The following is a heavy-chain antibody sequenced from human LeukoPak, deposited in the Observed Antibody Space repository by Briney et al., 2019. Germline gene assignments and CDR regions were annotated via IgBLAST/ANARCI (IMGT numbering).Heavy chain of an antibody. J-gene: IGHJ4*02. CDR1: GYSFTTYW. Sequence: GESLKISCKVSGYSFTTYWIGWVRQMPGKGLEWMGIIYPGDSDTRYSPSFQGQVTISADKSISTAYLQWSSLKASDTAMYYCARGLYGSGSYYPFDYWGQGTLVTVSS. CDR3: ARGLYGSGSYYPFDY. V-gene: IGHV5-51*01. D-gene: IGHD3-10*01. CDR2: IYPGDSDT.